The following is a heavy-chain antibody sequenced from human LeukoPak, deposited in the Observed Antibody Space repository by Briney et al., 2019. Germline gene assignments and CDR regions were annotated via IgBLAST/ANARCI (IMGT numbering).Heavy chain of an antibody. CDR2: IYTSGST. V-gene: IGHV4-4*07. J-gene: IGHJ3*02. D-gene: IGHD6-19*01. Sequence: SETLSLTCTVSGGSISSYYWSWIRQPAGKGLEWIGRIYTSGSTNYNPSLKSRVTMSVDTSRNQFSLKLSSVTAADTAVYYCARVWYSSGWANAFDIWGQGTMVTVSS. CDR1: GGSISSYY. CDR3: ARVWYSSGWANAFDI.